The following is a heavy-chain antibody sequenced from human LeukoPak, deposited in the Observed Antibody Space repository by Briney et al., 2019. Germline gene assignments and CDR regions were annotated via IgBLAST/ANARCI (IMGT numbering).Heavy chain of an antibody. CDR3: ARGGVPVYYYYYMDV. V-gene: IGHV3-7*01. J-gene: IGHJ6*03. D-gene: IGHD3-10*01. Sequence: GGSLRLSCAASGFTFSSYWMSWVRQAPGKGLEWVANIKQDGSEKYYVDSVKGRFTISRDNAKNSLYLQMNSLRAEDTAVYYCARGGVPVYYYYYMDVWGKGTTVTVSS. CDR1: GFTFSSYW. CDR2: IKQDGSEK.